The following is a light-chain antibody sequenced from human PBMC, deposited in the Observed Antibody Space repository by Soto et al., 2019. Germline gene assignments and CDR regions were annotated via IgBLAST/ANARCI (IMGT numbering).Light chain of an antibody. J-gene: IGKJ1*01. Sequence: DIVMTQSPDSLAVSLGERATINCKSSQSVLYSSNNKNYLAWYQQKPGQPPKLLIYWASTRESGVPDRFGGSGSGIDFTLTISSLQAEDVAVYYCQQYFSFPWTFGQGTKVEIK. V-gene: IGKV4-1*01. CDR2: WAS. CDR3: QQYFSFPWT. CDR1: QSVLYSSNNKNY.